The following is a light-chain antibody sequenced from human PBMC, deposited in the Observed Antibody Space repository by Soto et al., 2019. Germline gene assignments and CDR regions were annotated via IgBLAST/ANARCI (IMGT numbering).Light chain of an antibody. CDR2: LNSDGSH. Sequence: QLVLTQSPSASASLGASVKLTCTLSSGHSNYVIAWHQQQPEKGPRYLMKLNSDGSHSKGDGIPDRFSGPSSGAERYLTISSLQSEDEADYYCQTWDTGIRVFGGGTKLTVL. CDR3: QTWDTGIRV. CDR1: SGHSNYV. V-gene: IGLV4-69*01. J-gene: IGLJ2*01.